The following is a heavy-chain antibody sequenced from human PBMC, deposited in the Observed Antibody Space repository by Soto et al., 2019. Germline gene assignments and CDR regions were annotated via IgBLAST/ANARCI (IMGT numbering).Heavy chain of an antibody. D-gene: IGHD2-8*02. CDR1: GFTVSTYG. CDR3: TGEVASGY. V-gene: IGHV3-30*03. CDR2: ISRDGGTK. J-gene: IGHJ4*02. Sequence: QVQLVESGGGVVQPGGSLRLSCAVSGFTVSTYGMHWFRQAPGKGLEWVAVISRDGGTKYYADSVKGRFTISRDNSRNTLFLEMNSLRSDDMAVYYCTGEVASGYWGQGTLVTVSS.